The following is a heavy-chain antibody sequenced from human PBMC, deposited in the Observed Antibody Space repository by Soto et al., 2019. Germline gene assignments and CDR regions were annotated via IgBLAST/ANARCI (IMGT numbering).Heavy chain of an antibody. D-gene: IGHD3-10*01. V-gene: IGHV3-30*04. CDR2: ISYDGRNK. CDR3: AKDFKISGGHYGSLNYYYGMDV. J-gene: IGHJ6*02. Sequence: GGSLRLSCAASGFTFSSYAVHWVRQAPGEGLDWVALISYDGRNKYYADSVKGRFTISRDTSKSALYLQMNSLRPEDAAVYYCAKDFKISGGHYGSLNYYYGMDVWGQGTTVTVSS. CDR1: GFTFSSYA.